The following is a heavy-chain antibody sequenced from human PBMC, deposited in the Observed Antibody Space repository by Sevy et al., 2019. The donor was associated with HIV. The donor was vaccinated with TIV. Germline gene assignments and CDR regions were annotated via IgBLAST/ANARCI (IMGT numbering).Heavy chain of an antibody. CDR2: ISHDEIHK. CDR3: ARDLPHLLPWELSRGSDF. J-gene: IGHJ4*02. Sequence: GGSLRLSCTAYGFTFSNYAVHGVRQAPGKGLEWVAIISHDEIHKDFADSVRGRFSISRDTSKNTIYLQMNSLRPEDTAVYYCARDLPHLLPWELSRGSDFWGQGTLVTVSS. CDR1: GFTFSNYA. V-gene: IGHV3-30*04. D-gene: IGHD3-16*01.